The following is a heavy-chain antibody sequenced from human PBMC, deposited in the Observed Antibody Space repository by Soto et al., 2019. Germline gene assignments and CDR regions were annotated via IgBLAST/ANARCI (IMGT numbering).Heavy chain of an antibody. D-gene: IGHD4-4*01. CDR2: IRSKAYGGTT. J-gene: IGHJ6*03. CDR1: GFTFGDYA. V-gene: IGHV3-49*03. CDR3: TRDYGNYANYYYYMDV. Sequence: GGSLRLSCTASGFTFGDYAMSWFRQAPGKGLEWVGFIRSKAYGGTTEYAASVKGRFTISRDDSKSIAYLQMNSLKTEDTAVYYCTRDYGNYANYYYYMDVWGKGTTVTVSS.